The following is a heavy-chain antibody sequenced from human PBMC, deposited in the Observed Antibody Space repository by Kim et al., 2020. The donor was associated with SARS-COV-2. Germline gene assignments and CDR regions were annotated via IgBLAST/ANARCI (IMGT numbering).Heavy chain of an antibody. J-gene: IGHJ4*02. Sequence: TSYANYVKGRFTISRDNSKNTLYLQMGSLRAEYMAVYYCARGAAAGHNDYWGQGTLVTVSS. V-gene: IGHV3-64*01. CDR3: ARGAAAGHNDY. D-gene: IGHD6-13*01. CDR2: T.